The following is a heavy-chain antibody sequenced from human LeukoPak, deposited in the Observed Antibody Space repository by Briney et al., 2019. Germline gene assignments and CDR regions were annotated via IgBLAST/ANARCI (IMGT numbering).Heavy chain of an antibody. CDR2: IYPGDSDT. Sequence: GESLKISSKGSGYSFTSYWIGWVRQMPGKGLEWMGIIYPGDSDTRYSPSFQGQVTISADKSISTAYLQWSSLKASDTAMYYCARRSSSLSYYYYYMDVWGKGTTVTVSS. D-gene: IGHD6-13*01. CDR1: GYSFTSYW. CDR3: ARRSSSLSYYYYYMDV. V-gene: IGHV5-51*01. J-gene: IGHJ6*03.